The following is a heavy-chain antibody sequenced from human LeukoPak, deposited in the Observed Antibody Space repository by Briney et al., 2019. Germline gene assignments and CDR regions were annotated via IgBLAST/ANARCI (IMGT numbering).Heavy chain of an antibody. V-gene: IGHV4-4*07. CDR3: ARCGIAANYYYYYMDV. CDR1: GGSISSYY. J-gene: IGHJ6*03. D-gene: IGHD6-25*01. Sequence: SETLSLTCTVSGGSISSYYWSWIRQPAGKGLEWIGRIYTSGSTNYNPSLKSRVTMSVDTSQNQFSLKLSSVTAADPAVYYCARCGIAANYYYYYMDVWGKETTVPVSS. CDR2: IYTSGST.